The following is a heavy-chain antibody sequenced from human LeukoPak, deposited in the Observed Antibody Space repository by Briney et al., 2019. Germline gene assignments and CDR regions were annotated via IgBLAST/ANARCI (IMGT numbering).Heavy chain of an antibody. V-gene: IGHV3-21*01. Sequence: ETLSLTCAVYGGSFSGYYWSWIRQPPGKGLEWVSSISSSSSYIYYADSVKGRFTISRDNAKNSLYLQMNSLRAEDTAVYYCARDLSSSWSTPDYWGQGTLVTVSS. CDR2: ISSSSSYI. CDR3: ARDLSSSWSTPDY. CDR1: GGSFSGYY. D-gene: IGHD6-13*01. J-gene: IGHJ4*02.